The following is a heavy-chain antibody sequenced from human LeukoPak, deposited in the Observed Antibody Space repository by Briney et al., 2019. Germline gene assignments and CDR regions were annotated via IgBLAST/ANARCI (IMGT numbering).Heavy chain of an antibody. CDR1: GYSISSGYY. D-gene: IGHD2-15*01. V-gene: IGHV4-38-2*01. CDR2: VYHSVST. CDR3: ARAISVAATPGFFDY. J-gene: IGHJ4*02. Sequence: PSETLSLTCAVSGYSISSGYYWGWIRQPPGKGLEWFGSVYHSVSTYYNPSLKSRVTISIDTSKNQFSLKLSSVTAADTAVYYCARAISVAATPGFFDYWGQGTLVTVSS.